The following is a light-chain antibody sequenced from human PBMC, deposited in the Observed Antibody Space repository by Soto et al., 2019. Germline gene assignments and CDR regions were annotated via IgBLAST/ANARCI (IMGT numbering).Light chain of an antibody. CDR2: EVS. V-gene: IGLV2-14*01. CDR3: SSYTSSSTRV. J-gene: IGLJ3*02. Sequence: QSALTQPASVSGSPGQSITISCTGTSIDVGGYNYVSWYQQHPGKAPKLMIYEVSNRPSGVSNRFSGSKSGNTASLTISGLQAEDEADYYCSSYTSSSTRVFGGGTKPNVL. CDR1: SIDVGGYNY.